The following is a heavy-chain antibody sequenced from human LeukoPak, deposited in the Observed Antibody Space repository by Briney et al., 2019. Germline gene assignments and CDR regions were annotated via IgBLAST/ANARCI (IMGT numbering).Heavy chain of an antibody. Sequence: GGSLRLSCAASGFTFSSYNMNWVRQAPGKGLEWVASISTSSTYIHYADSVKGRFTISRDNAKNSLYLQMNSLRAEDTALYYCARDTHYYGSGSPAFDIWGQGTMVTVSS. D-gene: IGHD3-10*01. CDR2: ISTSSTYI. CDR3: ARDTHYYGSGSPAFDI. J-gene: IGHJ3*02. V-gene: IGHV3-21*01. CDR1: GFTFSSYN.